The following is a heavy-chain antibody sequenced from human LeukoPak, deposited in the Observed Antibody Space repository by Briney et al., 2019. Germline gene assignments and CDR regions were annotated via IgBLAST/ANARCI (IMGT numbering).Heavy chain of an antibody. CDR2: INPNSGGT. Sequence: GASVKVSCEASGYTFTGYYIHWVRQAPGQGLEWMGWINPNSGGTNYAQKFQGRVSMTRDTSISTAYMELSRLRPDDTAVYYCARDFYDSSAYYYTHSIPYWGQGTLATVSS. J-gene: IGHJ4*02. CDR3: ARDFYDSSAYYYTHSIPY. D-gene: IGHD3-22*01. CDR1: GYTFTGYY. V-gene: IGHV1-2*02.